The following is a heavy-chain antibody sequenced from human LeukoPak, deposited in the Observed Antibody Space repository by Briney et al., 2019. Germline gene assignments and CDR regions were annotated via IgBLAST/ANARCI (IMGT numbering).Heavy chain of an antibody. CDR1: GFTFSSYA. D-gene: IGHD6-13*01. J-gene: IGHJ6*03. Sequence: GGSLRLSCAASGFTFSSYAMSWVRQAPGKGLEWVSAISGSGGSTYYADSVKGRFTISRDNSKNTLYLQMNSLRAEDTAVYYCAKSKGSWVAGPYYYYCMDVWGKGTTVTVSS. V-gene: IGHV3-23*01. CDR2: ISGSGGST. CDR3: AKSKGSWVAGPYYYYCMDV.